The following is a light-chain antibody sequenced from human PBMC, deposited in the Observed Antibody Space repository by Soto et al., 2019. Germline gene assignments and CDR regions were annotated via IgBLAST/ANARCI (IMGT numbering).Light chain of an antibody. CDR1: QSVSYY. J-gene: IGKJ1*01. CDR3: QQNKDWPGT. V-gene: IGKV3-15*01. Sequence: EILMTQSPATLSVSPGERVTFSCRASQSVSYYLAWHQQKPGQAPRLLIYDASTRATGIPVRFSGSGSGTEFTLTISSLQSEDFGVYYCQQNKDWPGTFGQGTKVEIK. CDR2: DAS.